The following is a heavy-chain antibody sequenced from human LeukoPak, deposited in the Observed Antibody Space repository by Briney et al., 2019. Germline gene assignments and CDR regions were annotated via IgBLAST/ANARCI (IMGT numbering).Heavy chain of an antibody. D-gene: IGHD6-13*01. CDR1: GFTFSSYA. J-gene: IGHJ6*02. V-gene: IGHV3-23*01. Sequence: GGSLRLSCAASGFTFSSYAMSWVRQAPGKGLEWVSAISGSGGSTYYADSVKGRFTISRDSSKNTLYLQMNSLRAEDTAVYYCAKWGDNLSSSPRDGMDVWGQGTTVTVSS. CDR3: AKWGDNLSSSPRDGMDV. CDR2: ISGSGGST.